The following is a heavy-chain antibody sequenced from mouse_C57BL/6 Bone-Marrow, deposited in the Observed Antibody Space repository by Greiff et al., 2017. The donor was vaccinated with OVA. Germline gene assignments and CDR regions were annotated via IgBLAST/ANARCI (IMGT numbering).Heavy chain of an antibody. CDR2: IWWDDDK. J-gene: IGHJ4*01. Sequence: QVTLKVSGPGLLQPSQTLSLTCSFSGFSLSTFGMGVGRIRQPHGMGLEWLVYIWWDDDKYYNPALKSRLPTPQDTSNNQVFLTIANVDTADTATYYCVRIASLRLLRNYAMDYWGQGTSVTVSS. CDR3: VRIASLRLLRNYAMDY. CDR1: GFSLSTFGMG. D-gene: IGHD1-1*01. V-gene: IGHV8-8*01.